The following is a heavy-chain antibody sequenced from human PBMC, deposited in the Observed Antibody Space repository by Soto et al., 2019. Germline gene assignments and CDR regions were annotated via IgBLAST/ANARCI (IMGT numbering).Heavy chain of an antibody. CDR2: IYYSGST. CDR3: ARRKIGEQQLPYNWFDP. D-gene: IGHD6-13*01. V-gene: IGHV4-31*03. CDR1: GGSISSGGYY. Sequence: PSETLSLTCTVSGGSISSGGYYWSWIRQHPGKGLEWIGYIYYSGSTYYNPSLKSRVTISVDTSKNQFSLKLSSVTAADTAVYYCARRKIGEQQLPYNWFDPWGQGTLVTVSS. J-gene: IGHJ5*02.